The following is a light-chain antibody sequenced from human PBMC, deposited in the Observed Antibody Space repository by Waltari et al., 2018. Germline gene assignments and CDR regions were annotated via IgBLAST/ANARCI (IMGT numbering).Light chain of an antibody. CDR2: MAS. Sequence: DIQMTQSPSTLSASVGDRVTISCRASQNVGTWLAWYQQKPGKAPKLLIYMASSLESGVPSRFSGSGSGTEFTLTISSLQPDDFATYSCQQYSSFSTFGQGIKV. CDR1: QNVGTW. J-gene: IGKJ2*01. V-gene: IGKV1-5*03. CDR3: QQYSSFST.